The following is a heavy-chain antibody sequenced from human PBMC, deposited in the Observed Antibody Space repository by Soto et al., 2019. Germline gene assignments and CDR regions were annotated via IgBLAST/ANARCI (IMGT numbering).Heavy chain of an antibody. V-gene: IGHV4-34*01. CDR2: INHSGST. CDR3: ARDYGGNVFDY. D-gene: IGHD4-17*01. Sequence: QVQLQQWGAGLLKPSETLSLTCAVYGGSFSGYYWSWIRQPPGKGLEWIGEINHSGSTNYNPSLKSRVTISVDTSKNQFSLKLSSVTAADTAVYSCARDYGGNVFDYWGQGTLVTVSS. J-gene: IGHJ4*02. CDR1: GGSFSGYY.